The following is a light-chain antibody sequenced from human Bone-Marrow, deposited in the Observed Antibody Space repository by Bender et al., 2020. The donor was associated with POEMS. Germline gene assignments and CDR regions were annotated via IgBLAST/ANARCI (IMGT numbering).Light chain of an antibody. CDR3: SSYAGSGSVV. Sequence: QSALTQPASVSGSPGQSITISCTGTSSDVGSYHFVSWYQQHPGKAPKLMIYEGSRRPSGVSNRFSGSKSGNTASLTISGLQTEDEADYHCSSYAGSGSVVFGTGTKVTVL. J-gene: IGLJ1*01. CDR2: EGS. CDR1: SSDVGSYHF. V-gene: IGLV2-23*01.